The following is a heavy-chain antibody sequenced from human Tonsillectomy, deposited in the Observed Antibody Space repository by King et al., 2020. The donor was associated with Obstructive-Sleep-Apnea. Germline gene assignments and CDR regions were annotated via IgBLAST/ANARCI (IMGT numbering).Heavy chain of an antibody. D-gene: IGHD2/OR15-2a*01. J-gene: IGHJ4*02. Sequence: VQLVESGGGLVQPGGSLRLSCAASGFTFSSYSMNWVRQGPGKGLEWISYISSSSSTIYYADSVKGRITISRDNAKNSLYLQMNSLRPEDTAVYYCARGGSTFNWGQGTLVTVSS. CDR1: GFTFSSYS. V-gene: IGHV3-48*04. CDR3: ARGGSTFN. CDR2: ISSSSSTI.